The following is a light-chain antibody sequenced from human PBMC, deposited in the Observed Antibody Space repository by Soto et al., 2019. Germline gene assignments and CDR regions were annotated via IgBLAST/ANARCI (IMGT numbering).Light chain of an antibody. CDR3: SSYTSSSSYV. CDR2: DVS. J-gene: IGLJ1*01. CDR1: SSDVGGYNY. Sequence: SALTRAGYVSGSPGQSITIYCTGTSSDVGGYNYVSWYQQHPGKAPKLMIYDVSNRPSGVSNRFSGSKSGNTASLTISGLQAEDEADYYCSSYTSSSSYVFGTGTKVTV. V-gene: IGLV2-14*01.